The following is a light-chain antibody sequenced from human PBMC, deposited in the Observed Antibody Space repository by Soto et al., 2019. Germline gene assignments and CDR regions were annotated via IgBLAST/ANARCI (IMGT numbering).Light chain of an antibody. CDR1: TSNIGSNP. CDR3: SSYTSSSTYV. CDR2: TNN. V-gene: IGLV1-44*01. J-gene: IGLJ1*01. Sequence: QSVLTQPPSVSGTPGQTVTISCSGSTSNIGSNPVNWYQQLPGTAPRLLISTNNQRPSGVPDRFSGSRSGTSASLAISGLQSEDEADYYCSSYTSSSTYVFGTGTKVTVL.